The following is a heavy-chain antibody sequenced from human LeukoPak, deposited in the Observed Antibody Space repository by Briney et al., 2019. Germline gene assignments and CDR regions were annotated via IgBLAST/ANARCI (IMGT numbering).Heavy chain of an antibody. V-gene: IGHV4-59*08. Sequence: PSETLSLTCTVSVGSMSTYYWRWIRQPPGKGLGWIGYIYYRGSTNYNPSLKSRVTISVDMSKNQFSLKLSSVTAADTAVYYCARLTHRDGYNYFDYWGQGTLVTVSS. CDR1: VGSMSTYY. CDR3: ARLTHRDGYNYFDY. D-gene: IGHD5-24*01. J-gene: IGHJ4*02. CDR2: IYYRGST.